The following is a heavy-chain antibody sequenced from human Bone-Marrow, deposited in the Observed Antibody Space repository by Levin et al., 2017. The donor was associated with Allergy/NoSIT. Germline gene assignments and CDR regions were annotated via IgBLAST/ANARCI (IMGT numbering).Heavy chain of an antibody. V-gene: IGHV3-53*01. Sequence: GGSLRLSCAASGFSVSGNYMSWVRQAPGKGLEWVSVLYSGGDTKYTESVKGRFTISRDNFKNTLYLQMNSLRAEDTAVYYCAKCSGWYGKGYVDLWGRGTLVTVSS. CDR2: LYSGGDT. D-gene: IGHD6-19*01. J-gene: IGHJ2*01. CDR1: GFSVSGNY. CDR3: AKCSGWYGKGYVDL.